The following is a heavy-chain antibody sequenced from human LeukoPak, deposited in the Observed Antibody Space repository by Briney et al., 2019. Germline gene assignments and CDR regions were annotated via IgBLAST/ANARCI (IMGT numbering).Heavy chain of an antibody. V-gene: IGHV3-30*04. CDR1: GFTFSTYA. Sequence: GRSLRLSCAASGFTFSTYAMHCVRQAPGKGLEWVAVISYDGRKKYYADSMKGRFTVSRDNSKNTLYLQMDSLSLEDTAVYYCARDRFPSGGWYWYFDYWGQGTLVTVSS. D-gene: IGHD6-19*01. J-gene: IGHJ4*02. CDR3: ARDRFPSGGWYWYFDY. CDR2: ISYDGRKK.